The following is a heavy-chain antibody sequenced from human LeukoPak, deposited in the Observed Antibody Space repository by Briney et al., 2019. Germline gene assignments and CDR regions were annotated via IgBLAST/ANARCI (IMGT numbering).Heavy chain of an antibody. J-gene: IGHJ4*02. CDR3: ARQGENCGGDCFPDY. CDR1: GGSVSSSSYY. D-gene: IGHD2-21*02. Sequence: SETLSLTCTVSGGSVSSSSYYWGWIRQPPGKGLEWIGNIYYSGSTYYNPSLKSRVTISVDTSKNQFSLKLSSVTAEDTALYYCARQGENCGGDCFPDYWGQGTLVTVSS. CDR2: IYYSGST. V-gene: IGHV4-39*01.